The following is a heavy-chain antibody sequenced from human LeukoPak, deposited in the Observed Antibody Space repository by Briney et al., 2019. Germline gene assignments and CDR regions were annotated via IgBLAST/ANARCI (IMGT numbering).Heavy chain of an antibody. CDR2: IYPGDSDT. Sequence: GESLQISCQGSGYSFTSYWIGWVRPMPGKGLEWMGIIYPGDSDTRYSPSFQGQVTISADKSISTAYLQWSSLQASDTAMYYCARGMGATSDAFDIWGQGTMVTVSS. CDR3: ARGMGATSDAFDI. V-gene: IGHV5-51*01. CDR1: GYSFTSYW. D-gene: IGHD1-26*01. J-gene: IGHJ3*02.